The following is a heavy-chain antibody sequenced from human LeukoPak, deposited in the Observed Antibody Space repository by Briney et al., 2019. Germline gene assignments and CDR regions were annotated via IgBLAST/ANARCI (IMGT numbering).Heavy chain of an antibody. CDR3: ARGDSSGYYYVGY. D-gene: IGHD3-22*01. Sequence: GGSLRLSCAASGFTFSSYSMNWVRQAPGKGLEWVSPISSSSSYIYYADSVKGRFTISRDNAKNSLYLQMNSLRAEDTAVYYCARGDSSGYYYVGYWGQGTLVTVSS. CDR2: ISSSSSYI. J-gene: IGHJ4*02. V-gene: IGHV3-21*01. CDR1: GFTFSSYS.